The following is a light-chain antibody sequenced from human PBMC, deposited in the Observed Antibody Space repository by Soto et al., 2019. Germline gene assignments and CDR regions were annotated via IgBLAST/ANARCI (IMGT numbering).Light chain of an antibody. CDR1: QSVSSY. Sequence: EIVLTQSPATLSLSPGERATLSCRASQSVSSYLAWYQQKPGQAPRLLIYDASNRATGIPARFSGSGSGTDFTLTICSLKPEDLAVYYCEQRSNWRTFGQGTKLEIK. V-gene: IGKV3-11*01. J-gene: IGKJ2*01. CDR2: DAS. CDR3: EQRSNWRT.